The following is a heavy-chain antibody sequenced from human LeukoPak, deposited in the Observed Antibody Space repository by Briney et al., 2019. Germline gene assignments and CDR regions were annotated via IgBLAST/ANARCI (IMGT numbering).Heavy chain of an antibody. V-gene: IGHV4-4*02. J-gene: IGHJ4*02. CDR3: ARNAAAGLYYFDY. D-gene: IGHD6-13*01. Sequence: SETLSLTCAVSGGSISSSNWWSWVRQPPGKGLEWIGEIYHSGSTNYNPSLKSRVTILVDKSKNQFSLKLSSVTAADTAVYYCARNAAAGLYYFDYWGQGTLVTVSS. CDR2: IYHSGST. CDR1: GGSISSSNW.